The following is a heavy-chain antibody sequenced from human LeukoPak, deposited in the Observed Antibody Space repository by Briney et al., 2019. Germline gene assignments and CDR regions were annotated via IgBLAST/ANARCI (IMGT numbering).Heavy chain of an antibody. Sequence: SETLSLTCTVSGGSISSGGYYWSWIRQHPGKGLEWIGYIYYSGSTYYNPSLKSRVTMSVDTSKNQFSLKLSSVTAADTAVYYCARGPTAAAGAYYWGQGTLVTVSS. CDR2: IYYSGST. CDR3: ARGPTAAAGAYY. J-gene: IGHJ4*02. CDR1: GGSISSGGYY. D-gene: IGHD6-13*01. V-gene: IGHV4-31*03.